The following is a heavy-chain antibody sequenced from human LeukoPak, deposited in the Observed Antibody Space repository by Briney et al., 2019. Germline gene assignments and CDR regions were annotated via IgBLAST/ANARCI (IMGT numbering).Heavy chain of an antibody. CDR2: ISSSSSYI. CDR3: ARAHNWKYGSFDF. J-gene: IGHJ4*02. Sequence: GGSLRLSCVASGFTFSSYEMNWVRQPPGKGLEWVSCISSSSSYIYYADSVKGRFTISRDNAKNSLYLQMNSLRAEDTAVYYCARAHNWKYGSFDFWGQGTLVTVSS. D-gene: IGHD1-7*01. V-gene: IGHV3-21*01. CDR1: GFTFSSYE.